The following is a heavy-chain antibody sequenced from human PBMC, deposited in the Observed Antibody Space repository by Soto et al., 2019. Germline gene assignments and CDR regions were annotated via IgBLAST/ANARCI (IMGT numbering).Heavy chain of an antibody. CDR2: IYYSGST. CDR1: GGTISSGDYY. D-gene: IGHD3-9*01. V-gene: IGHV4-30-4*08. Sequence: PSETLSLTCTVSGGTISSGDYYWSWIRQRPGMGLEWIGYIYYSGSTYYNPSLKSRVTISVDTYKNQLSLKLSSVAAAATAVYYCGRGFRRNYVILSGYRGDNWFDAWGQGTLVTVSS. J-gene: IGHJ5*02. CDR3: GRGFRRNYVILSGYRGDNWFDA.